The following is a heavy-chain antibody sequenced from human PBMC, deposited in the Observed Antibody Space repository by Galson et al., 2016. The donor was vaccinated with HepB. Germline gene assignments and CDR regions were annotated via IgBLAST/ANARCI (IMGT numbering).Heavy chain of an antibody. CDR1: GFSLRSYG. CDR3: ARAGMGTHRRYYGMDV. J-gene: IGHJ6*02. D-gene: IGHD7-27*01. V-gene: IGHV3-33*01. Sequence: SLRLSCAASGFSLRSYGIHWVRQAPGKGLESVAVTWFDGGNDHYAESVKGRFTISRDISKSTVYLQMDRLRVEDTAVYFCARAGMGTHRRYYGMDVWGQGTTVTVSS. CDR2: TWFDGGND.